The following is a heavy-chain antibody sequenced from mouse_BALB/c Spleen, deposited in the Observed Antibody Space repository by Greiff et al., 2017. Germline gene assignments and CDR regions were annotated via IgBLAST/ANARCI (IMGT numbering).Heavy chain of an antibody. V-gene: IGHV3-2*02. CDR3: ARLNPDYYGSSLDY. D-gene: IGHD1-1*01. Sequence: EVQLKESGPGLVKPSQSLSLTCTVTGYSITSDYAWNWIRQFPGNKLEWMGYISYSGSTSYNPSLKSRISITRDTSKNQFFLQLNSVTTEDTATYYCARLNPDYYGSSLDYWGQGTTLTVSS. CDR2: ISYSGST. CDR1: GYSITSDYA. J-gene: IGHJ2*01.